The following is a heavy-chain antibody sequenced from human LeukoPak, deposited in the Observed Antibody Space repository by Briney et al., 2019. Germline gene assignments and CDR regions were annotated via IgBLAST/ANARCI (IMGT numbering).Heavy chain of an antibody. CDR2: ISTNGDGT. V-gene: IGHV3-64*01. D-gene: IGHD2-2*01. CDR3: ARYSSTSCYDY. Sequence: GGSLRLSCAASGFTFNIFAMHWVRQAPGKGLDYVSAISTNGDGTYYANSVKGRFTISRDNSKNTLYLQMGSLRAEDMAVYYCARYSSTSCYDYWGQGTLVTVSS. CDR1: GFTFNIFA. J-gene: IGHJ4*02.